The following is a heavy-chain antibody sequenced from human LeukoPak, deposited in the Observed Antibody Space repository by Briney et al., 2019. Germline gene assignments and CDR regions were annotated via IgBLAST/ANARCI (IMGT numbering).Heavy chain of an antibody. CDR3: ARDRVSSGYYGYGVDP. Sequence: GASVKVSCKASGYTFTGYYMHWVRQAPGQGLEWMGIINPSGGSTSYAQKFQGRVTMTRDMSTSTVYMELSSLRSEDTAVYYCARDRVSSGYYGYGVDPWGQGTLVTVSS. CDR2: INPSGGST. V-gene: IGHV1-46*01. D-gene: IGHD3-22*01. J-gene: IGHJ5*02. CDR1: GYTFTGYY.